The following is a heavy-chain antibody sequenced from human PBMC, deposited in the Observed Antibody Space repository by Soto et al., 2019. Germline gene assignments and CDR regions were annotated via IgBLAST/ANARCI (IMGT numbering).Heavy chain of an antibody. Sequence: QLVESGGGLVQPGGSLRLSCAASEFTFNTYDMNWVRQAPGTGLEWISYINSGGKTIDYADSVEGRFTVSRDNAKRSLYLQMNNLKTEDTAVYFCASTAVQSSGWYDWGHGTLVNVSS. V-gene: IGHV3-48*03. D-gene: IGHD6-13*01. CDR2: INSGGKTI. CDR3: ASTAVQSSGWYD. CDR1: EFTFNTYD. J-gene: IGHJ4*01.